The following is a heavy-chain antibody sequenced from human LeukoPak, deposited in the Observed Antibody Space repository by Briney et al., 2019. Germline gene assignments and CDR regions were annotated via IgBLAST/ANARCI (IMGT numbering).Heavy chain of an antibody. V-gene: IGHV3-48*03. J-gene: IGHJ4*02. CDR2: ISSSGSII. Sequence: PGGSLRLSCAASGFTFSSYAMSWVRQAPGKGLEWVSYISSSGSIIYYADSVKGRFTVSRDNAKNSLYLQMSSLRAEDTAVYYCARERFTYGSDFWGQGTLVTVSS. D-gene: IGHD5-18*01. CDR3: ARERFTYGSDF. CDR1: GFTFSSYA.